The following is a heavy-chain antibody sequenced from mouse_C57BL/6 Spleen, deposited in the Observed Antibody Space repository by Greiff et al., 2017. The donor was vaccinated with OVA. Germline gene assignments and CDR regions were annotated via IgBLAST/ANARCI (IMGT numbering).Heavy chain of an antibody. CDR2: IYPGDGDT. J-gene: IGHJ4*01. CDR1: GYAFSSSW. D-gene: IGHD1-1*01. V-gene: IGHV1-82*01. Sequence: VKLMESGPELVKPGASVKISCKASGYAFSSSWMNWVKQRPGKGLEWIGRIYPGDGDTNYNGKFKGKATLTADKSSSTAYMQLNSLTSEDSTVYFCARRLGYGSSYDAMDYWGQGTSVTVSS. CDR3: ARRLGYGSSYDAMDY.